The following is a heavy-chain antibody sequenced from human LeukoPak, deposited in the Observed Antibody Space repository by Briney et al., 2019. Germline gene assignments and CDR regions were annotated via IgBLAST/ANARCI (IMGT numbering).Heavy chain of an antibody. Sequence: PGGSLRLSCAASGFTFSSYWMSWVRQAPGKGLEWVANIKQDGSEKYYVDSVKGRFTISRDNAKNSLYLQMNSLRAEDTAVYYCASFPKSRPTFFWLSVEPEYYFDYWGQGTLVTVSS. CDR3: ASFPKSRPTFFWLSVEPEYYFDY. CDR2: IKQDGSEK. CDR1: GFTFSSYW. J-gene: IGHJ4*02. D-gene: IGHD3-3*01. V-gene: IGHV3-7*01.